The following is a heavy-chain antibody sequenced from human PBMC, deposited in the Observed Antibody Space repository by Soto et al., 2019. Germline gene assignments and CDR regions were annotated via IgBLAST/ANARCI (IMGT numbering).Heavy chain of an antibody. CDR1: GFTFSSYG. CDR2: ISYDGSNK. CDR3: ATLRSGIAARPDYYYYMDV. Sequence: GGSLRLSCAASGFTFSSYGMHWVRQAPGKGLEWVAVISYDGSNKYYADSVKGRFTISRDNSKNTLYLQMNSLRAEDTAVYYCATLRSGIAARPDYYYYMDVWGKGTTVTVSS. V-gene: IGHV3-30*03. D-gene: IGHD6-6*01. J-gene: IGHJ6*03.